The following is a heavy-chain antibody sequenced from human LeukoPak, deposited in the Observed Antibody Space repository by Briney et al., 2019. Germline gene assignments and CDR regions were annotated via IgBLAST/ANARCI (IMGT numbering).Heavy chain of an antibody. V-gene: IGHV4-34*01. CDR3: ARGGYCTTGVCYTGWFDP. CDR2: INHSGST. Sequence: SETLSLTCAVSGGSFSSYYWSWIRQPPGKGLEWIGDINHSGSTNYNPSLKSRVTISVDTSKNQFSLKLSSVTAADTAAYYCARGGYCTTGVCYTGWFDPWGQGTLVTASS. CDR1: GGSFSSYY. J-gene: IGHJ5*02. D-gene: IGHD2-8*01.